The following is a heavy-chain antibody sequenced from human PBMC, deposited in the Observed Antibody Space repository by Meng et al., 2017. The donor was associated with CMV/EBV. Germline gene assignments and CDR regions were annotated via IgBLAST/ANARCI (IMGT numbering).Heavy chain of an antibody. CDR1: GFTFSSYA. J-gene: IGHJ6*02. V-gene: IGHV3-30*04. CDR3: ARVLYSSSWYFVDYYYYYGMDV. Sequence: GGSLRLSCAASGFTFSSYAMHWVRQAPGKGLEWVAVIWYDGSNKYYADSVKGRFTISRDNSKNTLYLQMNSLRAEDTAVYYCARVLYSSSWYFVDYYYYYGMDVWGQGTTVTVSS. D-gene: IGHD6-13*01. CDR2: IWYDGSNK.